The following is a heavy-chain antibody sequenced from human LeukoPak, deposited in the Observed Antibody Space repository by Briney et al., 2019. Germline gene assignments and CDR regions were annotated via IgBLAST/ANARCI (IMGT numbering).Heavy chain of an antibody. V-gene: IGHV3-23*01. CDR1: GFTFSSYA. CDR3: AKSGRRGYCSGGSRCSGNYFDY. D-gene: IGHD2-15*01. CDR2: ISGSGGST. J-gene: IGHJ4*02. Sequence: GGSLRLSCAASGFTFSSYAMSWVRQVPGKGLEWVSAISGSGGSTYYADSVKGRFTISRDNSKNTLYLQMNSLRAEDTAVYYCAKSGRRGYCSGGSRCSGNYFDYWGQGALVTVSS.